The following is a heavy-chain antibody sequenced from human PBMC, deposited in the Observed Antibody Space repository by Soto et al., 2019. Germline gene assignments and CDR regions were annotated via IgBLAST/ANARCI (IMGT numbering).Heavy chain of an antibody. J-gene: IGHJ4*02. D-gene: IGHD3-16*01. Sequence: SETLSLTCTVSGGSFSPNYWSWFRQPPGKGLEWVGYIYYGGTTSYNPSLKSRVTISVDRSKNQFSLKLSSVTAADTAVYYCARRYGGNFDYWGQGTLVTVSS. CDR3: ARRYGGNFDY. CDR1: GGSFSPNY. CDR2: IYYGGTT. V-gene: IGHV4-59*01.